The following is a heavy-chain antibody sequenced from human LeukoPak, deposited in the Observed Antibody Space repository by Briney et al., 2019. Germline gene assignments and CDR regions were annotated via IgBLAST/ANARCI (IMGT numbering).Heavy chain of an antibody. Sequence: GVLRLSCAVSGDSISSSNGWTWVRQPPGKGLEGIGEIYHSGSTNSNPSLKSRVTKAVDTSKNQFSLKLSSVTAAVPAVYYCARSVGSERDFHYWGQGTLVTVSS. CDR2: IYHSGST. J-gene: IGHJ4*02. CDR1: GDSISSSNG. CDR3: ARSVGSERDFHY. V-gene: IGHV4-4*02. D-gene: IGHD1-26*01.